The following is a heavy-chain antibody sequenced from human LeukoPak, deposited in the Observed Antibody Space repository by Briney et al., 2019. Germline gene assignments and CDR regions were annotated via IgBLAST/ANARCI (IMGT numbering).Heavy chain of an antibody. V-gene: IGHV4-59*12. Sequence: PSETLSLTCTVSGGSIGSYYWSWIRQPPGKGLKWIGNIYYSGSTNYNPSLKSRVTISVDTSKNQFSLKLSSVTAADTAVYYCARGVDIVATIDYWGQGTLVTVSS. CDR1: GGSIGSYY. J-gene: IGHJ4*02. CDR3: ARGVDIVATIDY. D-gene: IGHD5-12*01. CDR2: IYYSGST.